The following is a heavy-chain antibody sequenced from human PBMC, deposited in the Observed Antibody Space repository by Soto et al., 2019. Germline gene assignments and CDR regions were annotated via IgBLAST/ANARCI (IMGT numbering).Heavy chain of an antibody. CDR2: ISGSGGST. CDR3: AKDIDDRGLTGDYDPYYYYGMDV. Sequence: GSLRLSCAASGFTFSSYAMSWVRQAPGKGLEWVSAISGSGGSTYYADSVKGRFTISRDNSKNTLYLQMNSLRAEDTAVYYCAKDIDDRGLTGDYDPYYYYGMDVWGQGTTVTVSS. V-gene: IGHV3-23*01. D-gene: IGHD4-17*01. CDR1: GFTFSSYA. J-gene: IGHJ6*02.